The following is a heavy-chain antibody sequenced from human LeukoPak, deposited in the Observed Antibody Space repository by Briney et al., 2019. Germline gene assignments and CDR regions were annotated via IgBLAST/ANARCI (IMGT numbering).Heavy chain of an antibody. D-gene: IGHD3-16*01. J-gene: IGHJ6*04. Sequence: GGSLRLSCAASGFTVTGSYMTWVRQAPGKGLEWVSIIYRGGGSSYANSVRGRFTVSRDNSKNTLYLQMNSLRAEDTAVYYCARGASPDVWGKGTTVTVSS. CDR2: IYRGGGS. V-gene: IGHV3-53*01. CDR3: ARGASPDV. CDR1: GFTVTGSY.